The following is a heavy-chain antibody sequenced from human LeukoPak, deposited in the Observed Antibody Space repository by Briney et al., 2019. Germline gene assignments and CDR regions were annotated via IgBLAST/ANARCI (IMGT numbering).Heavy chain of an antibody. D-gene: IGHD3-3*01. CDR1: GPTFSSDG. Sequence: GGSLRLSCAASGPTFSSDGMSWVRQAPGKGLEWVAVISGSGGTTYHTDPVKSRFTISRHNSKKTLYLQMSSLGADDTAVYFCAKSIEGVVRGTYYYYSYMDVWGKGTTVTVSS. V-gene: IGHV3-23*01. CDR2: ISGSGGTT. J-gene: IGHJ6*03. CDR3: AKSIEGVVRGTYYYYSYMDV.